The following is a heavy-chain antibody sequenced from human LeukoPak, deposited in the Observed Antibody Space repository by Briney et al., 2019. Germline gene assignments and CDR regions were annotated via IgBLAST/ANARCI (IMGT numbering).Heavy chain of an antibody. CDR2: IEQDGSEK. Sequence: GGSLRLSCAASGFTFSSYWMSWVRQAPGKGLEWVANIEQDGSEKYYVDSVKGRFTISRDNAKNSLYLQMNSLRAEDTAVYYCARAGNYDSSGYYYAGDAFDIWGQGTMVTVSS. CDR1: GFTFSSYW. D-gene: IGHD3-22*01. V-gene: IGHV3-7*01. J-gene: IGHJ3*02. CDR3: ARAGNYDSSGYYYAGDAFDI.